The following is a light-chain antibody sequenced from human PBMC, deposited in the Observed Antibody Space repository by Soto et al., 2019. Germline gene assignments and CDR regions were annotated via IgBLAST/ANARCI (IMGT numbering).Light chain of an antibody. Sequence: QSALTQPPSASGSPGQSVTISCTGTSSDVGGYNYVSWYQHHPGKAPKLMIYEVSKRPSGVPDRFSGSKSGNTASLTVSGLQEEDEADYYCSSYAGNNNLVFGGGTKLTVL. J-gene: IGLJ2*01. CDR1: SSDVGGYNY. CDR3: SSYAGNNNLV. CDR2: EVS. V-gene: IGLV2-8*01.